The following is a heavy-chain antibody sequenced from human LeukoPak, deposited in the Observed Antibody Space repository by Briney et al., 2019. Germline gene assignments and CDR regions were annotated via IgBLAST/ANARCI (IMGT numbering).Heavy chain of an antibody. CDR3: AKAGFGSGHAFDI. CDR1: GFTFSSYA. Sequence: GGSLRLSCAASGFTFSSYAMSWVRQAPGKGLEWVSAISGGGGSTYYADSVKGRFTISRDNSKNTLYLQMNSLRAEDTAVYYCAKAGFGSGHAFDIWGQGTMVTVSS. D-gene: IGHD3-10*01. CDR2: ISGGGGST. V-gene: IGHV3-23*01. J-gene: IGHJ3*02.